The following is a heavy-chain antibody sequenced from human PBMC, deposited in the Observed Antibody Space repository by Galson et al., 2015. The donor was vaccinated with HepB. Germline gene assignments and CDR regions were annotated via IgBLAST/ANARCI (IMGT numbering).Heavy chain of an antibody. CDR3: VRNLKYENSHYRPFEY. CDR2: IKEDGSEK. Sequence: SLRLSCATSGFTFSNSWMSWVRQAPGKGLEWVANIKEDGSEKHYVDSVKGRFTISRDNAKNFLYLHMSSLRAEDTAIYYGVRNLKYENSHYRPFEYWGQGTLVTVSA. D-gene: IGHD3-22*01. CDR1: GFTFSNSW. V-gene: IGHV3-7*01. J-gene: IGHJ4*02.